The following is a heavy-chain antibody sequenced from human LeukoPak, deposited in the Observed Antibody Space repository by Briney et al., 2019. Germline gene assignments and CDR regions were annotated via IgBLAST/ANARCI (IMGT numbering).Heavy chain of an antibody. CDR2: NRNKGKSYTT. Sequence: GGSQRLSCAASGFTFSDHYMDWVRQAPGRGLEWVGRNRNKGKSYTTEYAASVKDRFTISRDDSKNSLYLQMNSLKTEDTAVYYCARVTGAYYFDYWGQGTLVTVSS. CDR3: ARVTGAYYFDY. J-gene: IGHJ4*02. D-gene: IGHD1-20*01. CDR1: GFTFSDHY. V-gene: IGHV3-72*01.